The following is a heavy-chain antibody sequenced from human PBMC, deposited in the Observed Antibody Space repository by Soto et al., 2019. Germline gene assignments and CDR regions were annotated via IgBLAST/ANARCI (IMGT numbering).Heavy chain of an antibody. CDR1: GGTFSSYA. Sequence: GASVKVSCKASGGTFSSYAISWVRQAPGQGLEWMGGIIPIFGTANYAQKFQGRVTITADESTSTAYMELSSLRSEDTAVYYCARDTSSGSYYVRAFDIWGQGTVVTVSS. CDR3: ARDTSSGSYYVRAFDI. CDR2: IIPIFGTA. J-gene: IGHJ3*02. V-gene: IGHV1-69*13. D-gene: IGHD1-26*01.